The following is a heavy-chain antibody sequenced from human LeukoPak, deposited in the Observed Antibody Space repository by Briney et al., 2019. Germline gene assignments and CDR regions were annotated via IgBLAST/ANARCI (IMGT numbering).Heavy chain of an antibody. CDR3: AKAESWYPYGSGSPPGY. CDR1: GFTFSSYA. V-gene: IGHV3-23*01. Sequence: AGGSLRLSCAASGFTFSSYAMSWVRQAPGKGLEWVSAISGSGGSTYYADSEKGRFTISRDNSKNTLYLQMNSLRAEDTAVYYCAKAESWYPYGSGSPPGYWGQGTLVTVSS. CDR2: ISGSGGST. J-gene: IGHJ4*02. D-gene: IGHD3-10*01.